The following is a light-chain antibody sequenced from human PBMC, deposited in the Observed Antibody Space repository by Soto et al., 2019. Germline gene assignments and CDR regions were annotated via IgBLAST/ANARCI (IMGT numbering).Light chain of an antibody. CDR2: DAS. V-gene: IGKV1D-13*01. J-gene: IGKJ5*01. CDR1: QAISRA. CDR3: QQFNDYPIT. Sequence: AIQLTQSPSSLSASVGDRVTITCRASQAISRALAWYQQKPGKPPQLLIHDASTLESGVPSRFSGSGSVTDLTLTISSLQPEDFATYYCQQFNDYPITFGQGTRLEIK.